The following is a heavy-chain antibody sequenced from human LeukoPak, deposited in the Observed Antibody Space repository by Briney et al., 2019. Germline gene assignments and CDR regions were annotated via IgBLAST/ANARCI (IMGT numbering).Heavy chain of an antibody. CDR1: GFTFSTYA. J-gene: IGHJ4*02. CDR2: ISNSGYRT. D-gene: IGHD6-19*01. V-gene: IGHV3-23*01. Sequence: GGSLRLSCAASGFTFSTYAMSWLRQAPGKGLEWVSAISNSGYRTYYADSVKGRFTISRDNSKSTLYMQMSSLRTEDTAMYYCTTSPVPGIDYWGQGIQVTVSS. CDR3: TTSPVPGIDY.